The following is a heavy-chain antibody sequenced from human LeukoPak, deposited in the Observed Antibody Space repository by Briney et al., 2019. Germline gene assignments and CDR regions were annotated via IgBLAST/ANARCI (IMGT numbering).Heavy chain of an antibody. V-gene: IGHV1-18*01. CDR3: ARDAPYCSSTSCYGD. D-gene: IGHD2-2*01. CDR1: GYTFTTYV. Sequence: ASVKVSCKASGYTFTTYVITWVRQARGQGLEWMGWISANNGNTNHAQKLQGRVTMTTDTSTSTAYMELRSLRSDDTAVYYCARDAPYCSSTSCYGDWGQGTLVTVSS. J-gene: IGHJ4*02. CDR2: ISANNGNT.